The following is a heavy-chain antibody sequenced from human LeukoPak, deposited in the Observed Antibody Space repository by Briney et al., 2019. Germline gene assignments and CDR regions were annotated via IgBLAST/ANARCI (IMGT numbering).Heavy chain of an antibody. V-gene: IGHV1-18*01. Sequence: ASVKLSCKASGYTFTSYGISWVRQAPGQGLEWMGWISAYNGNTNYAQKLQGRVTMTTDTSTSTAYMELRSLRSDDTAVYYCARYLDYYGSGSYYSGWGQGTLVTVSS. CDR3: ARYLDYYGSGSYYSG. CDR2: ISAYNGNT. CDR1: GYTFTSYG. J-gene: IGHJ4*02. D-gene: IGHD3-10*01.